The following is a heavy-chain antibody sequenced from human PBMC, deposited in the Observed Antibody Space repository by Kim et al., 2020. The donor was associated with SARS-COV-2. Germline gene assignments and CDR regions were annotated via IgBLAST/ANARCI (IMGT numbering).Heavy chain of an antibody. J-gene: IGHJ6*02. CDR3: ARENYYYYYGMDV. V-gene: IGHV3-7*04. Sequence: YVDSVKCRLTISRDNAKNSLYLQMNRLRAEDTAVYYCARENYYYYYGMDVWGQGTTVTVSS.